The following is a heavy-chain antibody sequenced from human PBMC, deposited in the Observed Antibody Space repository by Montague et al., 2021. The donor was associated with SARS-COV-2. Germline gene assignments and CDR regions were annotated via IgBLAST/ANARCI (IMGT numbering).Heavy chain of an antibody. CDR1: GGSIRSGGYY. CDR2: IYHNGKT. D-gene: IGHD1-14*01. V-gene: IGHV4-39*01. J-gene: IGHJ4*02. CDR3: AAELNYFFDY. Sequence: SETLSLTCTVSGGSIRSGGYYWGWIRQPPGKALEWIGSIYHNGKTYYNPSLERRALLSIDTSKNQFSLRLSSVIASDTAVYYCAAELNYFFDYWGQGFLVSVSS.